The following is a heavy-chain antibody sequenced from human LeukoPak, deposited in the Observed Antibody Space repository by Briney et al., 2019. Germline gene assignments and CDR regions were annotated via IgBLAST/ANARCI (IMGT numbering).Heavy chain of an antibody. CDR2: INAVAFTT. Sequence: GGSLRLSCAASGFTFSSYTMNWVRQAPGKGLEWVSTINAVAFTTTYSDSVKGRFTISRDNSRNTLSLQMNSLRADDTAIYYCAKALGYPAYYFDSWGQGALVTVSS. CDR1: GFTFSSYT. V-gene: IGHV3-23*01. J-gene: IGHJ4*02. CDR3: AKALGYPAYYFDS. D-gene: IGHD5-18*01.